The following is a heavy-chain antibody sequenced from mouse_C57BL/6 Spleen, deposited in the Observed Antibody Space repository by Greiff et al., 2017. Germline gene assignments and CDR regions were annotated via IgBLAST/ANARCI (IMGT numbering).Heavy chain of an antibody. Sequence: EVQLQQSGPELVKPGASVKISCKASGYTFTDYYMNWVKQSHGKSLEWIGDINPNNGGTSYNQQFKGKATLTVDQSSSTAYMELRSLTSEDSAFYYCALNFYYAMDYWGQGTSVTVSS. CDR1: GYTFTDYY. V-gene: IGHV1-26*01. J-gene: IGHJ4*01. D-gene: IGHD4-1*02. CDR3: ALNFYYAMDY. CDR2: INPNNGGT.